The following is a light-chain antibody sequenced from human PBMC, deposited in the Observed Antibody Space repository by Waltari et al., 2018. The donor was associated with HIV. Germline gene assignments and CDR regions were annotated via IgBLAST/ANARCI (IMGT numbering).Light chain of an antibody. J-gene: IGLJ3*02. V-gene: IGLV2-14*01. Sequence: QSALPQPASVSGSPGQSITISCTGTSTDVVGSNYVSWYQHHPGKAPKVMIYEVSNRPSRVSNRFSGSKSGNTASLTISGLQAEDEADYYCSSYTSSTTWVFGGGTKLTVL. CDR3: SSYTSSTTWV. CDR2: EVS. CDR1: STDVVGSNY.